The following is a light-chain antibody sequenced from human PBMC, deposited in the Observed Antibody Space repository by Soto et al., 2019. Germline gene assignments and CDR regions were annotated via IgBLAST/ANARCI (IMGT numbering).Light chain of an antibody. V-gene: IGLV2-18*02. J-gene: IGLJ1*01. CDR2: EVS. CDR3: SSYTSSSTFYV. Sequence: QSALTQPPSVSGSPGQSVTISCTGTSSDDGSYNRVSWYQQPPGTAPKLMIYEVSNRPSGVPDRFSGSKSGNTASLTISGLQAEDEADYYCSSYTSSSTFYVFGTGTKLTVL. CDR1: SSDDGSYNR.